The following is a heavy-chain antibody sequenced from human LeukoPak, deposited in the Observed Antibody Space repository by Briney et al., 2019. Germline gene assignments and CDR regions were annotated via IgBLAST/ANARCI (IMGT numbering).Heavy chain of an antibody. CDR3: AINYYGSGSLFDY. Sequence: PSETLSLTCTVSGGSISSSSYYWGWIRQPPGKGLEWIGSIYYSGSTYYNPSLKSRVTISVDTSKNQFSLKLSSVTAADTAVYYCAINYYGSGSLFDYWGQGTLVTVSS. D-gene: IGHD3-10*01. CDR1: GGSISSSSYY. CDR2: IYYSGST. J-gene: IGHJ4*02. V-gene: IGHV4-39*01.